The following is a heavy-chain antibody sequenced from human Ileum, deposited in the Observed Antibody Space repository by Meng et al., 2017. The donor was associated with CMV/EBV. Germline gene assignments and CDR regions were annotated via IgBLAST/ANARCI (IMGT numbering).Heavy chain of an antibody. CDR1: GVSINTYY. J-gene: IGHJ5*02. CDR3: ATFGGNSGWLDD. CDR2: VFFSGST. Sequence: GSLRLSCTVSGVSINTYYWSWIRQPPGKGLEWIGYVFFSGSTTYNPSLKGRVAMSVDGSKSQFYLNLTSVTSADTAVYYCATFGGNSGWLDDWSQGTLVTVSS. V-gene: IGHV4-59*01. D-gene: IGHD4-23*01.